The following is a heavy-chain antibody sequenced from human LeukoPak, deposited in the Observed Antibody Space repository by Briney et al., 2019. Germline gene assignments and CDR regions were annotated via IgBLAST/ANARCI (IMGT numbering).Heavy chain of an antibody. CDR2: INPNSGGT. CDR3: ARDVGHWQPYNWFDP. D-gene: IGHD1-1*01. Sequence: GASVKVSCKASGYTFTDYYLHWVRQAPGQGLEWMGWINPNSGGTNYAQKFQGRVTMTRDRSISTACMELSRLRSDDTAVYYCARDVGHWQPYNWFDPWGQGTLVTVSS. V-gene: IGHV1-2*02. J-gene: IGHJ5*02. CDR1: GYTFTDYY.